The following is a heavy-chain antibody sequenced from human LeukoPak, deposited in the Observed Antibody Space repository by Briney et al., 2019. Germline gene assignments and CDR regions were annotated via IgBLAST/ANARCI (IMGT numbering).Heavy chain of an antibody. Sequence: AGGSLRLSCAASGFTFSSHWMHWVRQAPGKGLEWVGRTANKANSYTTEYAASVKGRFIISRDDSRNALYLQMNSLKIEDTAVYHCTRGYSGSWIYAFDIWGQGTLVTVSS. CDR2: TANKANSYTT. J-gene: IGHJ3*02. D-gene: IGHD5-12*01. CDR3: TRGYSGSWIYAFDI. V-gene: IGHV3-72*01. CDR1: GFTFSSHW.